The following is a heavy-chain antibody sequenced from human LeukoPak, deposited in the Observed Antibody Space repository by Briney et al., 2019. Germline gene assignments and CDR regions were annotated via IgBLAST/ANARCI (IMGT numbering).Heavy chain of an antibody. CDR3: ARQLSGKYLQYFDY. V-gene: IGHV4-38-2*01. J-gene: IGHJ4*02. D-gene: IGHD1-26*01. Sequence: SETLSLTCDVSGYSISGAYYWAWIRQPPGKGLEWIGTIYYSGSTYYNPSLKSRVAISVYTSKSQFSLKLNSVTAADTAVYYCARQLSGKYLQYFDYWGRGTLVTVSS. CDR2: IYYSGST. CDR1: GYSISGAYY.